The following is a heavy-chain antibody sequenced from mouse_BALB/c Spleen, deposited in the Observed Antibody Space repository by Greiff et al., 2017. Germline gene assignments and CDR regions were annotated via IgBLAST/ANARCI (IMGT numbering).Heavy chain of an antibody. CDR3: TRDHYGSSGFAY. V-gene: IGHV1-5*01. D-gene: IGHD1-1*01. CDR1: GYTFTSHW. J-gene: IGHJ3*01. Sequence: EVQLQQSGTVLARPGASVKMSCKASGYTFTSHWMHWVKQRPGQGLEWIGAIYPGNSDTSYNQKFKGKAKLTAVTSTSTAYMELSSLTNEDSAVYYCTRDHYGSSGFAYWGQGTLVTVSA. CDR2: IYPGNSDT.